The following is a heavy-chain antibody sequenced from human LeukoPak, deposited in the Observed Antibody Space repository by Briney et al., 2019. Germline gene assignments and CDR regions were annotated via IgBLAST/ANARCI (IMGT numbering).Heavy chain of an antibody. D-gene: IGHD1-14*01. CDR2: MSGSGGNT. Sequence: PGGSLRLSCAASGFTFSSYAMSWVRQAPGKGLEWVSVMSGSGGNTFYADSVKGRFIISRDSSKNTLYLQMNSLRAEDTAVYYCAKVSGGGLYYDGMDVWGQGTTVTVSS. J-gene: IGHJ6*02. CDR3: AKVSGGGLYYDGMDV. V-gene: IGHV3-23*01. CDR1: GFTFSSYA.